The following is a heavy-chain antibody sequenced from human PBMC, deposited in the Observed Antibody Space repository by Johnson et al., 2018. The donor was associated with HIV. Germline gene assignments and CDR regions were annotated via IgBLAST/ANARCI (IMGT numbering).Heavy chain of an antibody. J-gene: IGHJ3*02. D-gene: IGHD1-26*01. Sequence: QVQLVESGGGVVQPGRSLRLSCAASGFTFTKYAMHWVRQAPGKGLAWVSPISYDGDNKNYADFVKGRFTISRDNSKNTLYLQMNSLGAEDTAVYYCAKEHIGSFHDAFDIWGQGTMVTVSS. V-gene: IGHV3-30-3*01. CDR2: ISYDGDNK. CDR3: AKEHIGSFHDAFDI. CDR1: GFTFTKYA.